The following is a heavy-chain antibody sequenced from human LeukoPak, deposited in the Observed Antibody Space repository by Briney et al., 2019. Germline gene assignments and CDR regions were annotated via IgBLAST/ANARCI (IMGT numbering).Heavy chain of an antibody. J-gene: IGHJ4*02. CDR3: ARDPLWNGYLRDDY. CDR2: INSSSSSI. CDR1: GFTFSSHS. D-gene: IGHD3-3*01. V-gene: IGHV3-21*01. Sequence: GGSLRLSCAVSGFTFSSHSMKWVRQAPGRGLEWVSSINSSSSSIYDADSVEGRFTISRDNAKTSRYLQMNSLRAEDTALYYCARDPLWNGYLRDDYWGQGTLVTVSS.